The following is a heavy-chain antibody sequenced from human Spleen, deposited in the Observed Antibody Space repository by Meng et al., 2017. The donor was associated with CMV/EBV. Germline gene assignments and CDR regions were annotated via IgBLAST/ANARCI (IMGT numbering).Heavy chain of an antibody. CDR3: AGAPLQLGLNRFDL. CDR2: IYHSGAT. J-gene: IGHJ5*02. D-gene: IGHD1-1*01. CDR1: GGSISSGHW. Sequence: VSGGSISSGHWWGWVRQPPGKRLEWIGEIYHSGATNYNPSLKSRVTISLGKSKNQFSLNLTSVIVADTAVYYCAGAPLQLGLNRFDLWGQGSLVTVSS. V-gene: IGHV4-4*02.